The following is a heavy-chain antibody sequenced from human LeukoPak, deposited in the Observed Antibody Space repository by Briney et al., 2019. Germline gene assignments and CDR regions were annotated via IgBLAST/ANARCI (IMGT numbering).Heavy chain of an antibody. CDR2: TYWDDDK. CDR1: GFSLSTSGVG. Sequence: SGPTVVKPTQTLTLTCTFSGFSLSTSGVGVGWIRQPPGKALEWLALTYWDDDKGYSPSLKSTLTINKATSKTQLVLTMTNMDPVDTATYHCAHRRGNSGWSEGYFDYWGQGILVTVSS. J-gene: IGHJ4*02. V-gene: IGHV2-5*02. CDR3: AHRRGNSGWSEGYFDY. D-gene: IGHD6-19*01.